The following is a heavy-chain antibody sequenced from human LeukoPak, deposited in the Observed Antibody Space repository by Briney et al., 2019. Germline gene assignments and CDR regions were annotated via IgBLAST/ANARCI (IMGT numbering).Heavy chain of an antibody. Sequence: ASVKVSCKASGYTFTSYGISWLRQAPGQGLEGMGWISAYNGNTNYAQKLQGRVTMTTDTSTSTAYMERRSLRSDDTAVYYCARDATYCTNGVCYTRFDYWGQGTLVTVSS. CDR2: ISAYNGNT. D-gene: IGHD2-8*01. J-gene: IGHJ4*02. CDR1: GYTFTSYG. V-gene: IGHV1-18*01. CDR3: ARDATYCTNGVCYTRFDY.